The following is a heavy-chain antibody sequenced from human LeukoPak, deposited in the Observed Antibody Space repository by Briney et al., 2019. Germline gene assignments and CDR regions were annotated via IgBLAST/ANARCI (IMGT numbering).Heavy chain of an antibody. CDR1: GFTFSSYA. J-gene: IGHJ5*02. CDR3: AKAQGWNYENWFDP. Sequence: GRSLRLSCAASGFTFSSYAMSWVRQAPGKGLEWVSAISGSGGSTYYADSVKGRFTISRDNSKNTLYLQMNSLRAEDTAVYYCAKAQGWNYENWFDPWGQGTLVTVSS. D-gene: IGHD1-7*01. V-gene: IGHV3-23*01. CDR2: ISGSGGST.